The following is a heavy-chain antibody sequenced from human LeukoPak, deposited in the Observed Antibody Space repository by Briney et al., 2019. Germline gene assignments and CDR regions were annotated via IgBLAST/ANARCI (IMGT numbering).Heavy chain of an antibody. D-gene: IGHD3-10*01. J-gene: IGHJ4*02. Sequence: SETLSLTCTVSGGSISSYYWSWIRQPPGKGLEWIGYIYYSGSTNYNPSLKSRVTISVDTSKNQFSLKLSSVTAADTAVYYCARPGITYGSGSGVDYWGQGTLVTVSS. V-gene: IGHV4-59*08. CDR1: GGSISSYY. CDR2: IYYSGST. CDR3: ARPGITYGSGSGVDY.